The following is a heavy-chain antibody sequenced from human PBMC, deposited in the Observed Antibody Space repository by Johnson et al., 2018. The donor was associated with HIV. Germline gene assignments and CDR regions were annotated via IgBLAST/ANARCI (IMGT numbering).Heavy chain of an antibody. D-gene: IGHD3-3*01. CDR3: VKDLGLQFMEWSTAPADAFHI. J-gene: IGHJ3*02. Sequence: VQLVESGGGMVQPGMSLRLSCAATGFIFNDYALHLVRQAPGKGLEWVSGISWNSGSKDYADSVKGRFTISRDNAKNSLYLQMNSLRSEDTALYYCVKDLGLQFMEWSTAPADAFHIWGQGTMVTVSS. CDR2: ISWNSGSK. CDR1: GFIFNDYA. V-gene: IGHV3-9*01.